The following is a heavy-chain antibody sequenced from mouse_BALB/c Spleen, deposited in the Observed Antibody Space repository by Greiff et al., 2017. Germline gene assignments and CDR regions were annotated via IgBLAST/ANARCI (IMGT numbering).Heavy chain of an antibody. CDR1: GYTFTDYA. Sequence: QVQLQQSGPELVRPGVSVKISCKGSGYTFTDYAMHWVKQSHATSLEWIGVISTYSGNTNYNQKFKGKATMTVDKSSSTAYMELARLTSEDSAIYYCARKGTYYGNYGYAMDYWGQGTSVTVSS. D-gene: IGHD2-10*01. J-gene: IGHJ4*01. V-gene: IGHV1-67*01. CDR2: ISTYSGNT. CDR3: ARKGTYYGNYGYAMDY.